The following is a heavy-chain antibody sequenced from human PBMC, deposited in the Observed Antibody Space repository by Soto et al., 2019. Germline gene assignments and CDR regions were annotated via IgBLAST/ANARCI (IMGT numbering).Heavy chain of an antibody. CDR3: ARDPSSSSYFDY. V-gene: IGHV4-34*01. CDR1: GGSFSGYY. CDR2: INHSGST. Sequence: SETLSLTCAVYGGSFSGYYWSWIRQPPGKGLEWIGEINHSGSTNHNPSLKSRVTISVDTSKNQFSLKLSSVTAADTAVYYCARDPSSSSYFDYWGQGTLVTVSS. J-gene: IGHJ4*02. D-gene: IGHD6-6*01.